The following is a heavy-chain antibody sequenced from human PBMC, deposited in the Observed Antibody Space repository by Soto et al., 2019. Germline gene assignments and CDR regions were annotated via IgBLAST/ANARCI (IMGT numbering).Heavy chain of an antibody. Sequence: PSQTLSLTCAISGDSVSSNSAAWNWIRQSPSRGLEWLGRTYYRSKWYNDYAVSVKSRITISPDTSKNQFSLQLNSVTPEDTAVYYCARDPGGITMVRGVIITRDYYGMDVWGQGTTVTVSS. D-gene: IGHD3-10*01. CDR2: TYYRSKWYN. CDR3: ARDPGGITMVRGVIITRDYYGMDV. J-gene: IGHJ6*02. CDR1: GDSVSSNSAA. V-gene: IGHV6-1*01.